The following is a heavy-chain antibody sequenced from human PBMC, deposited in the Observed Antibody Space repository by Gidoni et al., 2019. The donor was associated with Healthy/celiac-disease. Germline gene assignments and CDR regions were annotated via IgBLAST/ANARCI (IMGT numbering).Heavy chain of an antibody. Sequence: EVQMVESGGGLVQPGGYRRLSCAATGLTLRSDEMNWVRQAPGKGLEWVSFISSSGSTIYYADSVKGRFTISRDNAKNSLYLQMNSLRAEDTAVYYCARNTIFGVWHYYGMDVWGQGTTVTVSS. CDR1: GLTLRSDE. J-gene: IGHJ6*02. CDR2: ISSSGSTI. V-gene: IGHV3-48*03. CDR3: ARNTIFGVWHYYGMDV. D-gene: IGHD3-3*01.